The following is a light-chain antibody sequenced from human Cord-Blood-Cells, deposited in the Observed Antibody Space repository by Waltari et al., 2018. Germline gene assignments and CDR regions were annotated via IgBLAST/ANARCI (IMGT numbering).Light chain of an antibody. Sequence: DIVMTQSPLSLPVTPGEPASISCRSRQSLLHRNGYNYLDWYLQKPGQSPQPLIYLGSNRSSGVPDRFSGSGSGTDFTLKISRVEAEDVGVYYCMQALQSITFGQGTRLEIK. CDR2: LGS. J-gene: IGKJ5*01. V-gene: IGKV2-28*01. CDR3: MQALQSIT. CDR1: QSLLHRNGYNY.